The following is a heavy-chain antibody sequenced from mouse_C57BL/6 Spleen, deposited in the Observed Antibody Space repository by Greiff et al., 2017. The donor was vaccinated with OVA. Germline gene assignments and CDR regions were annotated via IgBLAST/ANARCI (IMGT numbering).Heavy chain of an antibody. CDR3: ARGGPETAQGYYFDY. CDR1: GYTFTSYW. CDR2: INPSSGYT. V-gene: IGHV1-7*01. D-gene: IGHD3-2*02. J-gene: IGHJ2*01. Sequence: QVQLKESGAELAKPGASVKLSCKASGYTFTSYWMHWVKQRPGQGLEWIGYINPSSGYTKYNQKFKDKATVTADKSSSTAYMQLSSLTYEDSAVYYCARGGPETAQGYYFDYWGQGTTLTVSS.